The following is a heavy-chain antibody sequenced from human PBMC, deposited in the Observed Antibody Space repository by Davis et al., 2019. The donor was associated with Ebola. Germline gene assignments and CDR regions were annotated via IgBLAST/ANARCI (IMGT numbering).Heavy chain of an antibody. CDR1: GFTFSSYW. D-gene: IGHD3-22*01. Sequence: PGGSLRLSCAASGFTFSSYWMSWVRQAPGKGLVWVSRINSDGSSTSYADSVKGRFTISRDNAKNTLYLQMNSLRAEDTAVYYCARLDSSGWGYGMDVWGQGTTVTVSS. CDR2: INSDGSST. CDR3: ARLDSSGWGYGMDV. V-gene: IGHV3-74*01. J-gene: IGHJ6*02.